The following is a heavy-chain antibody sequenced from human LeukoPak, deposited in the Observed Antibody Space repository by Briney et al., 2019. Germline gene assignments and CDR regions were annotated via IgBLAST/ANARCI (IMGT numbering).Heavy chain of an antibody. CDR1: GFRFSDYH. J-gene: IGHJ4*02. V-gene: IGHV3-11*01. CDR3: ARHPGMITMVPGVITKGSAFDY. CDR2: INNGGITI. D-gene: IGHD3-10*01. Sequence: GGSLRLSCAASGFRFSDYHMSLIRQTPGKRLEWISYINNGGITIYYVESVRGRFTLSMDNTKNSLYMQMNSLTADDTEIYFCARHPGMITMVPGVITKGSAFDYWGQGTLVTVSS.